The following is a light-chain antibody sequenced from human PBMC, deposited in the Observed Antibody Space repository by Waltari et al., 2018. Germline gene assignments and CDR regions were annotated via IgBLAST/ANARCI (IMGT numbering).Light chain of an antibody. CDR3: QQYYSTPLT. CDR1: QSVLYSYNNTNY. J-gene: IGKJ4*01. Sequence: DIVMTQSPDSLAVSLGERATINCKSSQSVLYSYNNTNYLAWYQQKTGQPPKLLIYWASTRESGVPDRFSGSGSGTDFTLTISSLQAEDVAVYYCQQYYSTPLTFGGGTKVEIK. CDR2: WAS. V-gene: IGKV4-1*01.